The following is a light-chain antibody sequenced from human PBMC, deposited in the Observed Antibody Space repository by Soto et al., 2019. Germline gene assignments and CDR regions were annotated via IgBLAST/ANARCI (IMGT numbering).Light chain of an antibody. V-gene: IGKV3-15*01. CDR1: QSVSRN. Sequence: TLSVSPGERATLSCRASQSVSRNLAWYQQKPGQAPRLLIYGASTRATGIPARFSGSGSGTEFTLTISSLQSEDFVVYYCQQYNNWPPWTFGQGTKVDIK. J-gene: IGKJ1*01. CDR3: QQYNNWPPWT. CDR2: GAS.